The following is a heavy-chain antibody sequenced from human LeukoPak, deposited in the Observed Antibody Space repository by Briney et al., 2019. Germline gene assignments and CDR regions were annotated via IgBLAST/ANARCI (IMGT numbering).Heavy chain of an antibody. CDR3: ARALPHRRLMDTTMEQHWFDP. J-gene: IGHJ5*02. CDR2: IKPSGGST. Sequence: ASVKVSCKASGYSFTSYFMHWVRQAPGQGLEWMGLIKPSGGSTRYAQKFQGRVTMTRDMSTSTVYMELSSLRSEDTAVYYCARALPHRRLMDTTMEQHWFDPWGQGTLVTVSS. D-gene: IGHD5-18*01. V-gene: IGHV1-46*01. CDR1: GYSFTSYF.